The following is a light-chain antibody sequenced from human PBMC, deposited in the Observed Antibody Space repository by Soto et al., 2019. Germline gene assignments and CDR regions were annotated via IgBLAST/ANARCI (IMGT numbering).Light chain of an antibody. J-gene: IGKJ3*01. V-gene: IGKV1-9*01. CDR3: QQLNIFPPLFT. Sequence: DIQLTQSPFFLSASVGDRVTITCRASQGIRSYLAWYQQRPGKAPELLIYGASTLRTGVASRFSGSGSGTECTLTIGSLQPEDFATYFCQQLNIFPPLFTFGPGTKVDIK. CDR1: QGIRSY. CDR2: GAS.